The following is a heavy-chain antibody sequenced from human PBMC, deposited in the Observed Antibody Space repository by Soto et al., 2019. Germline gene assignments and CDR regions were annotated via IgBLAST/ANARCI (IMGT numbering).Heavy chain of an antibody. CDR3: ARAGLDYGDINCFAP. CDR1: GGSVSSGSYY. CDR2: IYYSGST. V-gene: IGHV4-61*01. D-gene: IGHD4-17*01. J-gene: IGHJ5*02. Sequence: TSETLSLTCTVSGGSVSSGSYYWSWIRQPPGKGLEWIGYIYYSGSTNYNPSLKSRVTISVDTSKNQFSLKLSSVTAAATAVKACARAGLDYGDINCFAPWGQGTLVTASP.